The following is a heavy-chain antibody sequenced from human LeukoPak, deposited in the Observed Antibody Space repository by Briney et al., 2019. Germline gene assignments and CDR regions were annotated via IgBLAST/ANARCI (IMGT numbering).Heavy chain of an antibody. CDR1: AFPFSSYA. Sequence: GGSLRLSCGASAFPFSSYAMSWVRQAPGKGLECVSLISGSGGKTYYADSVKGRFTISRDNSKNTLYLQMNSLRAEDTAVYYCATSARNYYGSGNYEDYWGQGTLVTVSS. J-gene: IGHJ4*02. CDR2: ISGSGGKT. V-gene: IGHV3-23*01. D-gene: IGHD3-10*01. CDR3: ATSARNYYGSGNYEDY.